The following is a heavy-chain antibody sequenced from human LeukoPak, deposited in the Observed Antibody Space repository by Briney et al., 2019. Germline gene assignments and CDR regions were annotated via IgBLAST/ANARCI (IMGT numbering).Heavy chain of an antibody. D-gene: IGHD6-19*01. CDR2: IDPNSGGT. Sequence: AAVKVSCKASGYTFTSYDINWVRQATGQGLEWRGWIDPNSGGTNYAQKFQGRVTMTRDTSISTAYMELSRLRSDDTAVYYCASYYSSGYDFDYWGQGALVTVSS. V-gene: IGHV1-2*02. CDR1: GYTFTSYD. CDR3: ASYYSSGYDFDY. J-gene: IGHJ4*02.